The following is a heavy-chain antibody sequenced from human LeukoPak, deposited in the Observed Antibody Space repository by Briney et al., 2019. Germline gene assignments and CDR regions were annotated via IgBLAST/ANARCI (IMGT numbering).Heavy chain of an antibody. CDR2: INPNSGGT. D-gene: IGHD2-2*01. J-gene: IGHJ6*02. CDR1: GYTFTTYY. Sequence: ASVKVSCKASGYTFTTYYMHCVRQAPGQGLEWMGWINPNSGGTNYAQKFQGRVTMTRDTSISTAYMELSRLRSDDTAVYYCARVLVVVPAAIPPRGMDVWGQGTTVTVSS. CDR3: ARVLVVVPAAIPPRGMDV. V-gene: IGHV1-2*02.